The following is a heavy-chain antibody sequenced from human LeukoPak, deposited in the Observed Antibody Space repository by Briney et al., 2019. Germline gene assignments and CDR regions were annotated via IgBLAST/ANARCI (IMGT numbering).Heavy chain of an antibody. Sequence: GESLKISCKASGYSFTSYWIGWVRQMPGKGLEWMGIIYPGDSDTRYSPSFQGQVTISADKSISTAYLQWSSLKASDTAMYYCASPRGCSGGSCYGFDYWGQGTLVTVSS. V-gene: IGHV5-51*01. CDR3: ASPRGCSGGSCYGFDY. CDR1: GYSFTSYW. D-gene: IGHD2-15*01. CDR2: IYPGDSDT. J-gene: IGHJ4*02.